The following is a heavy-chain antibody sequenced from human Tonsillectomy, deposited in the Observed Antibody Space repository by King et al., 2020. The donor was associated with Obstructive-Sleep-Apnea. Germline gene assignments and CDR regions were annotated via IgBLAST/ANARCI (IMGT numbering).Heavy chain of an antibody. J-gene: IGHJ4*02. V-gene: IGHV3-48*04. CDR1: GFAFSSYP. CDR2: IKSNSATL. CDR3: AKDDTSGWYSDY. D-gene: IGHD6-19*01. Sequence: VQLVESGGGVVQPGGSLILSCVASGFAFSSYPLNWARQAPGQGLEWMSDIKSNSATLFYADSVKVRFTISRDNAKNSLYLQMNSLRAEDTAVYYCAKDDTSGWYSDYWGQGTLVTVSS.